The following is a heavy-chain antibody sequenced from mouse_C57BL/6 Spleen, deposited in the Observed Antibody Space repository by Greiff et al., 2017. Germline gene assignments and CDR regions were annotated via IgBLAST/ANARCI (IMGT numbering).Heavy chain of an antibody. Sequence: QVQLQQSGAELVRPGTSVKVSCKASGYAFTNYLIEWVKQRPGQGLEWIGVINPGSGGTNYNEKFKGKATLTADKSSSTASMQLSSLTSEDSAVYFCARSAGYGNFFYAVDYWGQGTSVTVSS. CDR3: ARSAGYGNFFYAVDY. CDR2: INPGSGGT. V-gene: IGHV1-54*01. J-gene: IGHJ4*01. D-gene: IGHD2-1*01. CDR1: GYAFTNYL.